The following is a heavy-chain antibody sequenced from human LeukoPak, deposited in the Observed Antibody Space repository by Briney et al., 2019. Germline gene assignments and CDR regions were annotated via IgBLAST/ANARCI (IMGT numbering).Heavy chain of an antibody. CDR1: GFTFSSYE. V-gene: IGHV3-48*03. J-gene: IGHJ3*02. Sequence: GGSLRLSCAGSGFTFSSYEMNWVRQAPGKGLEWVSYISSRGSTIYYADSVKGRFTISRDNAKNSLYLQMNSLRAEDTAVYYCARDGRDHDAFDIWGQGTMVTVSS. CDR2: ISSRGSTI. D-gene: IGHD1-14*01. CDR3: ARDGRDHDAFDI.